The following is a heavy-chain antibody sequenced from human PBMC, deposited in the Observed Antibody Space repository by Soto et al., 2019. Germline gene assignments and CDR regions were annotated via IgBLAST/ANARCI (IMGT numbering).Heavy chain of an antibody. CDR3: ASSVILLPASRYSGYDLENYFDY. CDR2: IYYSGST. V-gene: IGHV4-59*01. J-gene: IGHJ4*02. D-gene: IGHD5-12*01. CDR1: GGSISSYY. Sequence: SETLSLTCTVSGGSISSYYWSWIRQPPGKGLEWIGYIYYSGSTNYNPSLKSRVTISVDTPKNQFSLKLSSVTAADTAVYYCASSVILLPASRYSGYDLENYFDYWGQGTLVTVSS.